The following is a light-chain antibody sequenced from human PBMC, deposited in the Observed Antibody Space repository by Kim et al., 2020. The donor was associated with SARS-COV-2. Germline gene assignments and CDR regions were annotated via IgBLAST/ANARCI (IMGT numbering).Light chain of an antibody. CDR2: GAS. Sequence: SPGERATLSCRASQSVRSTSFAWYQQEPARAPTLLIYGASGRAAGIPDRFSGSGCGTDFALTISRLEPEYFSVYYCQQYGSSPPYTFGQETKLEI. CDR1: QSVRSTS. V-gene: IGKV3-20*01. CDR3: QQYGSSPPYT. J-gene: IGKJ2*01.